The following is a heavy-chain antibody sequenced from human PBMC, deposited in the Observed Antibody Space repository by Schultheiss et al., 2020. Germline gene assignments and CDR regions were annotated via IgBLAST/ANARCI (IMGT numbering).Heavy chain of an antibody. Sequence: GGSLRLSCTASQFTFSSYSMNWVRQAPGKGLEWVSSISSSSSYIYYADSVKGRFTISRDNAKNSLYLQMNSLRAEDTAVYYCASLRYSSSWYPPKYYYYYMDVWGKGTTVTVSS. J-gene: IGHJ6*03. CDR1: QFTFSSYS. CDR3: ASLRYSSSWYPPKYYYYYMDV. D-gene: IGHD6-13*01. CDR2: ISSSSSYI. V-gene: IGHV3-21*01.